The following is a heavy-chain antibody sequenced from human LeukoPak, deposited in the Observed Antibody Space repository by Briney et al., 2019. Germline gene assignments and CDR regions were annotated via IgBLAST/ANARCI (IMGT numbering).Heavy chain of an antibody. CDR3: AKVNYDFWSGYGMDV. D-gene: IGHD3-3*01. CDR2: ISGSGGST. Sequence: GGSLRLSCAASGFTFSSYAMSWVRQAPGKGLEWVSAISGSGGSTYYADSVKGRFTISRDNSKNTPYLQMNSLRAEDTAVYYCAKVNYDFWSGYGMDVWGQGTTVTVSS. J-gene: IGHJ6*02. V-gene: IGHV3-23*01. CDR1: GFTFSSYA.